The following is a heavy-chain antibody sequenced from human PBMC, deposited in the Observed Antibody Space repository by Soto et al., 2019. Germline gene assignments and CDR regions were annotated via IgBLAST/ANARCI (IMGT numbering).Heavy chain of an antibody. CDR2: VSNSGSST. D-gene: IGHD2-2*01. CDR3: AKHSRETTTCCGED. V-gene: IGHV3-23*01. J-gene: IGHJ4*02. CDR1: GFTFRDYA. Sequence: VGSLRLSCAASGFTFRDYAMSWVRQAPGRGLEWVSGVSNSGSSTYYADSVKGRFTISRDNSKNTLYLQMNSLRAEDTAVYYCAKHSRETTTCCGEDWGQGTRVTVSS.